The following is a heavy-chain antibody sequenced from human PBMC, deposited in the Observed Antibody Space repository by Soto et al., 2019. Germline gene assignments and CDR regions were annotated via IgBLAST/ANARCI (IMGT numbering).Heavy chain of an antibody. J-gene: IGHJ3*01. CDR2: ISGSGSST. CDR1: GFAFSNYD. V-gene: IGHV3-23*01. CDR3: AKPLSLRNTFDV. Sequence: EVQLLESGGGLVQPGGSLRLSCVASGFAFSNYDMSWVRQAPGKGLEWVSAISGSGSSTYYADSVKGRFTISRDNSKNTLYLQMNSLRAEDTAAYYCAKPLSLRNTFDVWGQGTMVTVSS.